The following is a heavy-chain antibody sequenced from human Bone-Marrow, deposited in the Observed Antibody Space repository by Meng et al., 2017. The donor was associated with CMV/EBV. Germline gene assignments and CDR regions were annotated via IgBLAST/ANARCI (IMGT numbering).Heavy chain of an antibody. J-gene: IGHJ6*02. CDR3: TTGYLGYCSSTSCYYYYGMDV. CDR1: GFTVSSNY. CDR2: IYSGGST. D-gene: IGHD2-2*01. Sequence: GGSLRLSCAASGFTVSSNYMSWVRQAPGKGLEWVSVIYSGGSTYYADSVKGRFTISRDDSKNTLYLQMNSLKTEDTAVYYCTTGYLGYCSSTSCYYYYGMDVCGQGTTVTVSS. V-gene: IGHV3-53*01.